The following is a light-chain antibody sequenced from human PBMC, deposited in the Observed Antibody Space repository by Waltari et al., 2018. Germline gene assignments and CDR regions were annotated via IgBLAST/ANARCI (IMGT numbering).Light chain of an antibody. Sequence: DIQLTQSPSFLSSSVGDRLTIPCRASQGISTYLAWFQQKPGKAPRRLIYAAAILQGGVPSRFSGSGSGTDFTLTISSLQPEDFGTYYCQQIKSYPITFGGGTKVEVK. CDR3: QQIKSYPIT. CDR2: AAA. V-gene: IGKV1-9*01. J-gene: IGKJ4*01. CDR1: QGISTY.